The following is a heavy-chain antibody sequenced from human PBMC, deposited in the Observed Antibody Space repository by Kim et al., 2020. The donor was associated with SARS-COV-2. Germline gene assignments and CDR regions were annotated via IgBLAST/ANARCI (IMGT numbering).Heavy chain of an antibody. J-gene: IGHJ6*02. Sequence: GGSLRLSCAASGFTFSSYSMNWVRQAPGKGLEWVSYISSSSSTIYYADSVKGRFTISRDNAKNSLYLQMNSLRDEDMAVYYCARAMVRGRDTYYYYGMDVWGQGTTVTVSS. V-gene: IGHV3-48*02. D-gene: IGHD3-10*01. CDR2: ISSSSSTI. CDR1: GFTFSSYS. CDR3: ARAMVRGRDTYYYYGMDV.